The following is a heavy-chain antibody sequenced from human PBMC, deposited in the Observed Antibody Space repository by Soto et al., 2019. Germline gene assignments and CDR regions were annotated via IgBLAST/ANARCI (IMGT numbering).Heavy chain of an antibody. J-gene: IGHJ5*02. Sequence: PSETLSLTCTVSGGSISSGDYYWSWIRQPPGKGLEWIGYIYHSGSTNYNPSLKSRVTISVDTSKNQFSLKLSSVTAADTAVYYCAREFYPPSWNYYWFDPWGQGTLVTVSS. V-gene: IGHV4-61*08. D-gene: IGHD1-7*01. CDR2: IYHSGST. CDR1: GGSISSGDYY. CDR3: AREFYPPSWNYYWFDP.